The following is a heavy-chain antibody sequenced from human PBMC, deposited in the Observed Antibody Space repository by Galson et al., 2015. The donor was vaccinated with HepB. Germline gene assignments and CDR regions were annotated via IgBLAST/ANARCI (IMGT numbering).Heavy chain of an antibody. CDR1: GFSLSTSGMR. CDR2: IDWDDDK. V-gene: IGHV2-70*04. J-gene: IGHJ5*02. CDR3: ARIVGAHDWFDP. Sequence: PALVKPTQTLTLTCTFSGFSLSTSGMRVSWIRQPPGKALEWLARIDWDDDKFYSTSLKTRLTISKDTSKNQVVLTMTNMDPVDTATYYCARIVGAHDWFDPWGQGTLVTVSS. D-gene: IGHD1-26*01.